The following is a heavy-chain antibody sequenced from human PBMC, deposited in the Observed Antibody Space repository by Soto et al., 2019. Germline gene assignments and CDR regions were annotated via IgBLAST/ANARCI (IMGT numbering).Heavy chain of an antibody. CDR1: GFTFSNSA. D-gene: IGHD2-21*01. Sequence: EVQLLESGGGLVQPGGSLRLSCAASGFTFSNSAMTWVRQAPGKGLDWVSGISGSGGTTFYADSVKGRFTISRDNSKNTLYLQMNSLRAEDTAVYFCAKSPTSYSSLFDYWGQGTLVTVSS. CDR3: AKSPTSYSSLFDY. CDR2: ISGSGGTT. V-gene: IGHV3-23*01. J-gene: IGHJ4*02.